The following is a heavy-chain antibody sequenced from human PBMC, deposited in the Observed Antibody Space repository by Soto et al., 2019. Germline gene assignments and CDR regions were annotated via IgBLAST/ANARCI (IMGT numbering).Heavy chain of an antibody. V-gene: IGHV3-30*03. D-gene: IGHD3-3*01. J-gene: IGHJ6*03. CDR2: ISYDGSNK. CDR1: GFTFSSYG. Sequence: QVQLVESGGGVVQPGRSLRLSCAASGFTFSSYGMHWVRQAPGKGLEWVAVISYDGSNKYYADSVKGRFTISRDNSKNTLYLQMNSLRAEDTAVYYCAIAASVLRFLEWLLTYYYMDVWGKGTTVTVSS. CDR3: AIAASVLRFLEWLLTYYYMDV.